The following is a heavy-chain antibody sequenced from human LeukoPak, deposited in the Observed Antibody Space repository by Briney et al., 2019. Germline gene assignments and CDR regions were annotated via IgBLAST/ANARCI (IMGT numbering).Heavy chain of an antibody. CDR2: IAHDGTT. CDR1: GGSIDITNY. Sequence: SETLSLTCGVSGGSIDITNYWSWVRQAPGKGLEWIGEIAHDGTTNYNPSLRSRVAMSFDRANNQFSLSLTSVTAADTAVYYGTREDRPYCPFPYWGQGVLVTVSS. CDR3: TREDRPYCPFPY. V-gene: IGHV4-4*02. D-gene: IGHD1-26*01. J-gene: IGHJ4*02.